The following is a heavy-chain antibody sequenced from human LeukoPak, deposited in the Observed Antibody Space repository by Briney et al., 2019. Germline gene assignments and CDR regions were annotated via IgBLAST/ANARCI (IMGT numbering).Heavy chain of an antibody. CDR1: GYTFTSYG. J-gene: IGHJ6*03. D-gene: IGHD3-10*01. V-gene: IGHV1-18*01. Sequence: ASVKVSCEASGYTFTSYGISWVRQAPGQGPEWMGWISAYNGNTNYAQKLQGRVTMTTDTSTSTAYMELRSLRSDDTAVYYCARRGYGSGAPWGYYYYMDVWGKGTTVTVSS. CDR3: ARRGYGSGAPWGYYYYMDV. CDR2: ISAYNGNT.